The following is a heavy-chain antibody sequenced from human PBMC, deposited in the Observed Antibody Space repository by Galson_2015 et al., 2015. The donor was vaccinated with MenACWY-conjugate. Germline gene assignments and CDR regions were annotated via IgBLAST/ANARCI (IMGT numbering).Heavy chain of an antibody. V-gene: IGHV1-18*04. CDR1: GYTFTSYG. J-gene: IGHJ4*02. D-gene: IGHD3-3*01. CDR3: ATYPTYWSGYYPFDY. CDR2: ISAYNGNT. Sequence: SVKVSCKASGYTFTSYGISWVRLAPGQGLEWMGWISAYNGNTNYAQKLQGRVTMTTDTSTSTAYMGLRSLRSDDTAVYYCATYPTYWSGYYPFDYWGQGTLVTVSS.